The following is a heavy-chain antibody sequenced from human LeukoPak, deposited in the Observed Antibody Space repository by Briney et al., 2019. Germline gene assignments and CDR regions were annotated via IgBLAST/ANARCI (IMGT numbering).Heavy chain of an antibody. D-gene: IGHD3-16*02. CDR1: GGTFSSYA. Sequence: ASVKVSCKASGGTFSSYAISWVRQAPGQGLEWMGGIIPIFGTANYAQKFQGRVTITADESTSTAYMELSSLRPEDTAVYYCATYVWGSYRYLYWGQGTLVTVSS. CDR2: IIPIFGTA. V-gene: IGHV1-69*13. CDR3: ATYVWGSYRYLY. J-gene: IGHJ4*02.